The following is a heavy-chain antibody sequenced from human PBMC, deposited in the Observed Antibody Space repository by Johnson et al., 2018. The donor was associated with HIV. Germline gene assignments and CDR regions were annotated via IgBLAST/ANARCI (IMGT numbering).Heavy chain of an antibody. CDR2: IYSGGST. CDR3: AKEPLVRGVNAFDI. CDR1: GFTFSSNY. Sequence: VQLVESGGGVVRPGGSLRLSCAASGFTFSSNYMSWVRQAPGKGLEWVSVIYSGGSTYYADSVKGRFTISRDNSKNTLFLQMNSLRAEDTAVYYCAKEPLVRGVNAFDIWGQGTMVTVSS. D-gene: IGHD3-10*01. V-gene: IGHV3-66*02. J-gene: IGHJ3*02.